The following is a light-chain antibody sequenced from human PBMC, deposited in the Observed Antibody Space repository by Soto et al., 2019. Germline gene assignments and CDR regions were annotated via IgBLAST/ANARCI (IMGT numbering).Light chain of an antibody. CDR3: QQRSDWPIT. V-gene: IGKV3-11*01. Sequence: EIVLTQSPATLSLSPGGRATLSCRASQRIRSYLAWYQRKPGQAPRLLIYDASNRVTGIPARFSGSGSGTDFTLTISSLEPEDFAIYYCQQRSDWPITFGQGTRLE. CDR2: DAS. CDR1: QRIRSY. J-gene: IGKJ5*01.